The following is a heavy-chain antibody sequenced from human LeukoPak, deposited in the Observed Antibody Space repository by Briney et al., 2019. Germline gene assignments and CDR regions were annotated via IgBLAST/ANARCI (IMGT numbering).Heavy chain of an antibody. CDR2: ISAYNGNT. D-gene: IGHD3-22*01. J-gene: IGHJ5*02. V-gene: IGHV1-18*01. CDR1: GYTFTSYG. CDR3: ARETNYYDSSGYYYGWFDP. Sequence: ASVKVSCKASGYTFTSYGISWVRQAAGQGLEWMGWISAYNGNTNYAQKLQGRVTMTTDTSTSTAYMELRSLRSDDTAVYYCARETNYYDSSGYYYGWFDPWGQGTLVTVSS.